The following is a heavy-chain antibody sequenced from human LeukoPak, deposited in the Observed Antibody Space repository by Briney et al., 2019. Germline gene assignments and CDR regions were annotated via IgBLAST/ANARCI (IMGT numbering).Heavy chain of an antibody. CDR2: IYHGGST. J-gene: IGHJ5*02. CDR1: GGSISSYY. V-gene: IGHV4-59*01. D-gene: IGHD3-22*01. Sequence: SETLSLTCTVSGGSISSYYWSWIRQPPGKGLEWIGYIYHGGSTNYNPSLKSRVTISGDTSKNKFFLNLSSVTAPDTAMYYCARGRYYYDSSGYPYNWFDPWGQGTLVTVSS. CDR3: ARGRYYYDSSGYPYNWFDP.